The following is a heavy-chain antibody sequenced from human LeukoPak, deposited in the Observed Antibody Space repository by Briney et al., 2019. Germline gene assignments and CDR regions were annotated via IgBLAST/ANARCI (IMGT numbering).Heavy chain of an antibody. Sequence: SGGSLRLSCAASGFTFSSYAMSWVRQAPGKGLEWVSAISGSGGSTYYADSVKGRFTIPRDNSKNTLYLQMNSLRAEDTAVYYCATNRGYSYGSGDYWGQGTLVTVSS. CDR2: ISGSGGST. CDR3: ATNRGYSYGSGDY. J-gene: IGHJ4*02. V-gene: IGHV3-23*01. CDR1: GFTFSSYA. D-gene: IGHD5-18*01.